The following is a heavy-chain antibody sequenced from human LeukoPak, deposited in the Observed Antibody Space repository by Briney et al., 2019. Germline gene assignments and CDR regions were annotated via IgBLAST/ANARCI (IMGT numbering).Heavy chain of an antibody. J-gene: IGHJ4*02. V-gene: IGHV4-59*08. CDR3: AGRGIAVADYPY. CDR1: GGSISSYY. CDR2: IYYSGST. Sequence: SETLSLTCTVSGGSISSYYWSWIRQPPGKGLEWIGYIYYSGSTNYNPSLKSRVTISVDTSKNQLSLKLSSVTAADTAVYYCAGRGIAVADYPYWGQGTLVTVSS. D-gene: IGHD6-19*01.